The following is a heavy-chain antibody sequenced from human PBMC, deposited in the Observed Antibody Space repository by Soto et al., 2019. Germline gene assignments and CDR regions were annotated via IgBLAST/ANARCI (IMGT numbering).Heavy chain of an antibody. CDR3: ARDVFCGGAPACPDMDV. D-gene: IGHD2-21*01. Sequence: VASVKVSCKASGYTFSGYSITWVRQAPGQVLEWMGRISGYNGNTNYARTLRGRLTLTTDTSTSTAYMELRSLTSDDTAVYYCARDVFCGGAPACPDMDVWGQGTTVTVSS. CDR1: GYTFSGYS. J-gene: IGHJ6*02. CDR2: ISGYNGNT. V-gene: IGHV1-18*04.